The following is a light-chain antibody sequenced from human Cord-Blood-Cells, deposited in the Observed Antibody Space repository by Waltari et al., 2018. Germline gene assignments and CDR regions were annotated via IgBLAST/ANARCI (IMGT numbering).Light chain of an antibody. CDR2: AGS. CDR3: CSYAGSSTWV. V-gene: IGLV2-23*01. Sequence: QSALTQPASVSGSPGQSITISCTGTSSDVGSYNLVSWYQQHPGKAPKLMIYAGSKRPSGFSNRFSGSKSGNTSYLTISGLQAEDEADYYCCSYAGSSTWVFGGGTKLTVL. J-gene: IGLJ3*02. CDR1: SSDVGSYNL.